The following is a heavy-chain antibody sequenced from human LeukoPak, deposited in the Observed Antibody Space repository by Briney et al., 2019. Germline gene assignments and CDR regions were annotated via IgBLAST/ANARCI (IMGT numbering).Heavy chain of an antibody. V-gene: IGHV4-59*08. CDR1: GGSISSYY. Sequence: SETLSLTCTVSGGSISSYYWSWIRQPPGKGLEWIGYIYYSGSTNYNPSLKSRVTISVDTSKNQFSLKLSSVTAADTAVYYCASEGYSYGNTGGAFDIWGQGTMVTVSS. D-gene: IGHD5-18*01. CDR2: IYYSGST. CDR3: ASEGYSYGNTGGAFDI. J-gene: IGHJ3*02.